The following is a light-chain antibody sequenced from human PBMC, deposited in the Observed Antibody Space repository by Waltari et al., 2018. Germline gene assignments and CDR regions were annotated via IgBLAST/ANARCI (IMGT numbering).Light chain of an antibody. Sequence: EIQVTQFPFSLSATVGGRVTITCQASQDINNFLNWYQQQPGKAPKPLIYDASHLAAGVPSRFTGSGSGTDFTVTISDLQPDDFATYYCQQYRYLPPAFGGGTKVDI. CDR1: QDINNF. J-gene: IGKJ4*01. CDR2: DAS. V-gene: IGKV1-33*01. CDR3: QQYRYLPPA.